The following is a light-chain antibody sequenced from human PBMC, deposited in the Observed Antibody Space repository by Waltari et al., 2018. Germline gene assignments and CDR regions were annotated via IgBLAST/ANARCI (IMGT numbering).Light chain of an antibody. CDR1: TSNIGATSD. Sequence: QSVLTQPSSVSGAPGQRFTISGHGSTSNIGATSDVHWYQQIPGTVPRFLISGDSNRPSGVPDRFSASKSGTSASLAIADLHVEDEADYYCHSYDSSLSTWLFGGGTKLTVL. J-gene: IGLJ3*02. CDR3: HSYDSSLSTWL. V-gene: IGLV1-40*01. CDR2: GDS.